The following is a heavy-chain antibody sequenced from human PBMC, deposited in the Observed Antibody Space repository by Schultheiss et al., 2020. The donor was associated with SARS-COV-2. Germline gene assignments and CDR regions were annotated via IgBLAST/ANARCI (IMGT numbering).Heavy chain of an antibody. V-gene: IGHV4-38-2*01. Sequence: SETLSLTCAVSGYSISSGYYWGWIRQPPGKGLEWIGSINTSGSTNYNPSLKSRVTMSVDTSKNQFSLKLSSVTAADTAVNYCARIPPSDSSGWYVDYWGQGTLVTVAS. CDR1: GYSISSGYY. CDR3: ARIPPSDSSGWYVDY. J-gene: IGHJ4*02. CDR2: INTSGST. D-gene: IGHD6-19*01.